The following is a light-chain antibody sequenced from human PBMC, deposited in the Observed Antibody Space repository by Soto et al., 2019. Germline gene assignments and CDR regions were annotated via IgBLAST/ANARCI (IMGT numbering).Light chain of an antibody. CDR1: QSVSSSY. Sequence: DILLTQSPGTLSLSPGERATLSCRASQSVSSSYLAWYQQKPGQAPRLLIYGASSRATGIPDRFSGSGSGTDFTLTISGLEPEDFAVYYCQQYGNSPGTFGRGTKVDI. CDR3: QQYGNSPGT. CDR2: GAS. V-gene: IGKV3-20*01. J-gene: IGKJ1*01.